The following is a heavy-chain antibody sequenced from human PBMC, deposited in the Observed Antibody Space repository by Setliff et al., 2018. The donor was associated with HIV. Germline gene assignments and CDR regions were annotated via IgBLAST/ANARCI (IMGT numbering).Heavy chain of an antibody. V-gene: IGHV3-30*18. CDR3: AKGGDYFDY. CDR2: ISYDGSNK. Sequence: GGSLRLSCAASGFTFSSYGMHWVRQAPGKGLEWVAVISYDGSNKYYADSVKGRFTISRDNSKNTLYLQMNSLRSEDTAVYYCAKGGDYFDYWGQGTLVTVSS. J-gene: IGHJ4*02. CDR1: GFTFSSYG.